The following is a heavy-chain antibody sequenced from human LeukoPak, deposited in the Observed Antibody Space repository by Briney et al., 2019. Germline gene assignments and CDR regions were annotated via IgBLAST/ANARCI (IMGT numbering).Heavy chain of an antibody. CDR3: AREAYNWNVDAFDI. Sequence: SETLSLTCAVYGGSFSGYYWSWIRQPPGKGLEWIGEINHSGSTNYNPSLKSRVTISVDTPKNQFSLKLSSVTAADTAVYYCAREAYNWNVDAFDIWGQGTMVTVSS. J-gene: IGHJ3*02. CDR1: GGSFSGYY. D-gene: IGHD1-20*01. CDR2: INHSGST. V-gene: IGHV4-34*01.